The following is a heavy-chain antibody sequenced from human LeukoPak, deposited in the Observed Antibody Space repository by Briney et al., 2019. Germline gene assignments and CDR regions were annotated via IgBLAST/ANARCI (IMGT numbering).Heavy chain of an antibody. Sequence: SETLSLTCTVSGGSISSSSYYWGWSRQPPGKGLEWIGSIYYSGSTYYNPSLKSRVTISVDTSKNQFSLKLSSVTAADTAVYYCARQLGYCSSTSCYADKVDYWGQGTLVTVSS. CDR1: GGSISSSSYY. CDR3: ARQLGYCSSTSCYADKVDY. D-gene: IGHD2-2*01. CDR2: IYYSGST. V-gene: IGHV4-39*01. J-gene: IGHJ4*02.